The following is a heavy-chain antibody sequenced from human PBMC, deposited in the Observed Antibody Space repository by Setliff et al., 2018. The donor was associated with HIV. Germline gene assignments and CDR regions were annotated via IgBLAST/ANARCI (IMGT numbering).Heavy chain of an antibody. CDR3: AGSRGYFVKAD. D-gene: IGHD3-22*01. J-gene: IGHJ4*02. Sequence: GGSLRLSCAASGFTFTTYWMSWVRQSPGKGLEWVANVNQNGREKYYVDSVKGRFTISRDNVKNSLYLQMNSLRGEDTAVYYCAGSRGYFVKADWGQGTLVTVSS. CDR2: VNQNGREK. CDR1: GFTFTTYW. V-gene: IGHV3-7*01.